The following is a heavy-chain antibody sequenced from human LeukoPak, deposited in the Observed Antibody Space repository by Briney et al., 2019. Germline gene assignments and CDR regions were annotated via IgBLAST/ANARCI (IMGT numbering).Heavy chain of an antibody. CDR3: ARDWESYFDY. CDR1: GFTFSSYA. Sequence: GGSLRLSCAASGFTFSSYAMHWVRQAPGKGLEWVAVISYDGSNKYYADSVKGRFTISRGNSKNTLYLQMNSLRAEDTAVYYCARDWESYFDYWGQGTLVTVSS. J-gene: IGHJ4*02. D-gene: IGHD3-16*01. CDR2: ISYDGSNK. V-gene: IGHV3-30*04.